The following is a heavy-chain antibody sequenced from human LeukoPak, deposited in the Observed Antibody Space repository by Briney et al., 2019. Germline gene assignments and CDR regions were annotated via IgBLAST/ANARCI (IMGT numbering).Heavy chain of an antibody. Sequence: PGGSLRLSCAASGFTFSSYAMHWVRQAPGKGLEWVAVISYDGSNKYYADSVKGRFTISRDNSKNTLYLQMNSLRAEDTAVYYCARGHYYGSGSYPYFDYWGQGTLVTVSS. CDR3: ARGHYYGSGSYPYFDY. D-gene: IGHD3-10*01. CDR1: GFTFSSYA. V-gene: IGHV3-30*04. CDR2: ISYDGSNK. J-gene: IGHJ4*02.